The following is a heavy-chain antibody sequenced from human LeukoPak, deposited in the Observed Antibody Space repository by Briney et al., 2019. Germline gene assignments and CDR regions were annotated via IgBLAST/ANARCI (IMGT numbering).Heavy chain of an antibody. CDR3: AREGYCGGDCPGV. J-gene: IGHJ4*02. CDR1: GFTFSSYE. Sequence: GGSPRLSCAASGFTFSSYEMNWVRQAPGKGLEWVSYISSSGSTIYYADSVKGRFTISRDNAKNSLYLQMNSLRAEDTAVYYCAREGYCGGDCPGVWGQGTLVTVSS. D-gene: IGHD2-21*01. V-gene: IGHV3-48*03. CDR2: ISSSGSTI.